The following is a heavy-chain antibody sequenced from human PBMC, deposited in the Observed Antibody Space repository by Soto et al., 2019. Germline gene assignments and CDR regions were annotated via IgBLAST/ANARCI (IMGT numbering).Heavy chain of an antibody. J-gene: IGHJ6*02. CDR3: AREFYYYYGMDV. CDR1: VGSISSSSHY. CDR2: IYYSGST. Sequence: QLQLQESGPGLVKPSETLSLTCPVSVGSISSSSHYWGWIRQPPGKGLEWIGSIYYSGSTYYNPSLKSRVTISVDTSKNQFSLKLRSVTAADTAVYYCAREFYYYYGMDVWGQGTTVTVSS. V-gene: IGHV4-39*01.